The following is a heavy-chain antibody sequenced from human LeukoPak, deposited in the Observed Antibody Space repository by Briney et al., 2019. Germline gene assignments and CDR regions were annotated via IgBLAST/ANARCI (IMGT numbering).Heavy chain of an antibody. V-gene: IGHV3-33*01. CDR3: VRDGGGFDY. CDR2: IWYDGSNK. J-gene: IGHJ4*02. CDR1: GFTFSSYG. D-gene: IGHD3-10*01. Sequence: PGGSLRLSCAASGFTFSSYGMHWVRQAPGEGLEWVAVIWYDGSNKYYADSVKGRFTISRDNAKNTLYLQMNSLRAEDTSVYYCVRDGGGFDYWGQGTLVTVSS.